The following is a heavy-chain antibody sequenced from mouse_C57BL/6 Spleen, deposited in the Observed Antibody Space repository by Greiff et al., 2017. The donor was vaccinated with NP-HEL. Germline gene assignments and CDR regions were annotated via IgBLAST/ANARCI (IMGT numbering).Heavy chain of an antibody. V-gene: IGHV1-62-2*01. CDR3: ARHEDLTGNYHFYAMDY. J-gene: IGHJ4*01. D-gene: IGHD2-1*01. CDR1: GYTFTEYT. CDR2: FYPGSGSI. Sequence: QVQLQQSGAELVKPGASVKLSCKASGYTFTEYTIHWVKQRSGQGLEWIGWFYPGSGSIKYNEKFKDKATLTADKSSSTVYMELSRLTSEDSAVYFCARHEDLTGNYHFYAMDYWGQGTSVTVSS.